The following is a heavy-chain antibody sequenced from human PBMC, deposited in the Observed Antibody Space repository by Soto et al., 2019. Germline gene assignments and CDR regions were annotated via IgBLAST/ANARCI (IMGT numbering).Heavy chain of an antibody. CDR3: ARRGIAANPKDPFDY. CDR1: GYSFTSYW. Sequence: PGESLKISCKGSGYSFTSYWIGWVRQMPGKGLEWMGIIYPGDSDTRYSPSFQGQVTISADKSISTAYLQWSSLKASDTAMYYCARRGIAANPKDPFDYWGQGTLVTVSS. J-gene: IGHJ4*02. D-gene: IGHD6-13*01. CDR2: IYPGDSDT. V-gene: IGHV5-51*01.